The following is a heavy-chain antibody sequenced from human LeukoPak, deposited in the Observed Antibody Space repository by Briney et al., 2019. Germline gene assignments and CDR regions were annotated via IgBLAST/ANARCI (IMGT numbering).Heavy chain of an antibody. D-gene: IGHD5-24*01. CDR2: IKTDGSST. V-gene: IGHV3-74*01. CDR1: GFTFSNYW. CDR3: ANLPGRRDGYNQVY. Sequence: PGGSLRPARAAAGFTFSNYWMHWARHAPGKGLGWVSRIKTDGSSTNYADFVKGRFTISRDNAKNTLYLQMNSLRAEDTAVYYCANLPGRRDGYNQVYWGQGTLVTVSS. J-gene: IGHJ4*02.